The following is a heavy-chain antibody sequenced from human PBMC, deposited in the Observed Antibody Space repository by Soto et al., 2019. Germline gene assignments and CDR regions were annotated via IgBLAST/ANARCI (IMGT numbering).Heavy chain of an antibody. D-gene: IGHD2-15*01. CDR1: GVIFSDAW. Sequence: GGSLRLSCEGSGVIFSDAWMNWVRQAPGKGLEWVGRIKREPNGGTTDYAAPVKGRFTVSRDDSKRTVYLQMNSRKAEDTAVYYCATGGYHFDHWGQGTLGTVSS. CDR2: IKREPNGGTT. J-gene: IGHJ4*02. CDR3: ATGGYHFDH. V-gene: IGHV3-15*01.